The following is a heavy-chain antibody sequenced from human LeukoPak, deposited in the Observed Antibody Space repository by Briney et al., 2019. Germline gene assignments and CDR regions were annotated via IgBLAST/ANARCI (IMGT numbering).Heavy chain of an antibody. CDR1: GFTFSSYA. V-gene: IGHV3-30-3*01. J-gene: IGHJ4*02. CDR3: ARVSYYDTPDY. CDR2: ISYDGSNK. Sequence: GGSLRLSCAASGFTFSSYAMHWVRQAPGKGLEWVAVISYDGSNKYYADSVKGRFTISRDNSKNTLYLQMNSLRAEDTAVYYCARVSYYDTPDYWGQGTLVTVSS. D-gene: IGHD3-22*01.